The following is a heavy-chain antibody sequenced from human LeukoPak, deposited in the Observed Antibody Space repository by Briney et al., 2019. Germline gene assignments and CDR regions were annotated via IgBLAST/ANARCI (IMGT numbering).Heavy chain of an antibody. CDR2: ISSRGSTT. D-gene: IGHD2-21*02. CDR3: AREGSNCGGDCFIDY. Sequence: PGGSLRLSCADSGFTFCSYAGNWVPQAPGKGLEWVSYISSRGSTTYYVDSVKGRFTISRDNAKNSLYLQMNSLSAEDTAVYYCAREGSNCGGDCFIDYWGQGTLVTVSS. J-gene: IGHJ4*02. CDR1: GFTFCSYA. V-gene: IGHV3-48*03.